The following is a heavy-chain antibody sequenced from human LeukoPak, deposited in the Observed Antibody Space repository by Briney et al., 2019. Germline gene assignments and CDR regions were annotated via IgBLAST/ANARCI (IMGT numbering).Heavy chain of an antibody. D-gene: IGHD1-26*01. V-gene: IGHV4-4*07. J-gene: IGHJ4*02. CDR2: IYTTGNT. Sequence: SETLSLTCTVSGASISTYYWSWIRQPAGKGLEWIGRIYTTGNTNYNPSLKSRVTISLDTSKNQFSLKLSSVSAEDTALYYCARERLGGSYYRPVEYWGQGTLVTVSS. CDR1: GASISTYY. CDR3: ARERLGGSYYRPVEY.